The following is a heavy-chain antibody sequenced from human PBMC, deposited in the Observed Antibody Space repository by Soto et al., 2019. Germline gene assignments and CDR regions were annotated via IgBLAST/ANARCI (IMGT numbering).Heavy chain of an antibody. D-gene: IGHD6-19*01. Sequence: PGGSLRLSCAASGFTFSSYSMNWVRQAPGKGLEWVSSISSSSSYIYYADSVKGRFTISRDNAKNSLYLQMNSLRAEDTAVYYCARESSGWYYAFDIWGQGTVVTVSS. V-gene: IGHV3-21*01. CDR1: GFTFSSYS. CDR3: ARESSGWYYAFDI. CDR2: ISSSSSYI. J-gene: IGHJ3*02.